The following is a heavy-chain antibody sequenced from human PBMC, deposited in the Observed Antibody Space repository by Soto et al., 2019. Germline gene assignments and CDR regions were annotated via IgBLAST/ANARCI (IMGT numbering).Heavy chain of an antibody. CDR1: GFTFSSYG. V-gene: IGHV3-30*18. CDR2: ISYDGSNK. CDR3: AKSYIVVVPAAMGV. J-gene: IGHJ4*02. Sequence: GGSLRLSCAASGFTFSSYGMHWVRQAPGKGLEWVAVISYDGSNKYYADSVKGRFTISRDNSKNTLYLQMNSLRAEDTAVYYCAKSYIVVVPAAMGVWGQGTLVTVFS. D-gene: IGHD2-2*01.